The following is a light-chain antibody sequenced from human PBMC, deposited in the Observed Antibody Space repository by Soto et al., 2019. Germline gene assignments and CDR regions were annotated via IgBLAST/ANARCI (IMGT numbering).Light chain of an antibody. CDR3: QSYDSSLSGSDV. Sequence: QSVLTQPPSVSGAPGQRVTISGTGSSSNIGAGYDVHWYQQFPGTAPKLLIFGDSNRPSGVPDRFSGSKSGTSASLAITGLQTDDEADYYCQSYDSSLSGSDVFGTGTKVTVL. CDR2: GDS. CDR1: SSNIGAGYD. J-gene: IGLJ1*01. V-gene: IGLV1-40*01.